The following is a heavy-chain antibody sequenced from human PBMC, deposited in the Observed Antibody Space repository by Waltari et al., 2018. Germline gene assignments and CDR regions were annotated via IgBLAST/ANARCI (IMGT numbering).Heavy chain of an antibody. CDR1: GFSFSSLG. Sequence: EVQLVESGGGVVQPGGSLRLSCAASGFSFSSLGMTWVRQTPGKGLEWVANIKQDGSETYYVDSVKGRFTISRDNAKNSLYLQMNSLRAEDTAVYYCARLGGKNAPAGYWGQGNLVTVSS. CDR3: ARLGGKNAPAGY. J-gene: IGHJ4*02. V-gene: IGHV3-7*01. D-gene: IGHD6-25*01. CDR2: IKQDGSET.